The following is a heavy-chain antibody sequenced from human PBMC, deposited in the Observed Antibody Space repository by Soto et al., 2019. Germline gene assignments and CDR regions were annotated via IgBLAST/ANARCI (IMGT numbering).Heavy chain of an antibody. CDR3: ASLVAAVPGHYYFDY. CDR1: GITVSSNF. J-gene: IGHJ4*02. V-gene: IGHV3-66*01. D-gene: IGHD6-19*01. CDR2: IHSGGST. Sequence: EVQLVESGGGLVQPGGSLRLSCEASGITVSSNFMTWVRQAPGKGLEWVSVIHSGGSTYNAISVKGRITISRDNSKNTVSLQMNSLRLEDTAVYYCASLVAAVPGHYYFDYWGQGTLVTVSS.